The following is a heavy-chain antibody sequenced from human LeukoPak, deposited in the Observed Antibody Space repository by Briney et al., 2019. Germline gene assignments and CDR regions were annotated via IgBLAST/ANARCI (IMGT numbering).Heavy chain of an antibody. CDR1: GGSISSYY. CDR3: ARDLVYCSGGSCYSNNWFDP. J-gene: IGHJ5*02. Sequence: PSETLSLICTVSGGSISSYYWSWIRQPAGKGLEWIGRIYTSGSTNYNPSLKSRVTISVDKSKNQFSLKLSSVTAADTAVYYCARDLVYCSGGSCYSNNWFDPWGQGTLVTVSS. D-gene: IGHD2-15*01. V-gene: IGHV4-4*07. CDR2: IYTSGST.